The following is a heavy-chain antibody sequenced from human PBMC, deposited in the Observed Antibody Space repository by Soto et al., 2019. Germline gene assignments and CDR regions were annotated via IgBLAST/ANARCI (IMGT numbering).Heavy chain of an antibody. CDR1: GFTFSSYG. V-gene: IGHV3-33*01. CDR3: ATGQPLLYPALQILAY. CDR2: IWYDGSNK. Sequence: GESLRLSCSASGFTFSSYGMHWVRQAPGKGLEWVAVIWYDGSNKYYADSVKGRFTISRDNSKNTLYLQMNSLRAEDTAVYYCATGQPLLYPALQILAYRGQGALVTVSS. J-gene: IGHJ4*02. D-gene: IGHD2-2*02.